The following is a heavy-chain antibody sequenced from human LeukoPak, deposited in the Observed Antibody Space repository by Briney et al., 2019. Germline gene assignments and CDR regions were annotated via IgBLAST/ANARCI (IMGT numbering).Heavy chain of an antibody. D-gene: IGHD4-23*01. J-gene: IGHJ4*02. CDR3: ARVRIDYGGNSVHFDY. CDR1: GYTFTGYY. Sequence: ASVKVSCKASGYTFTGYYMHWVRQAPGQGLEWMGWINPNSGGTNYAQKFQGRVTMTRDTSISTAYMELSRLRSDDTAVYYCARVRIDYGGNSVHFDYWGQGTLVTVSS. CDR2: INPNSGGT. V-gene: IGHV1-2*02.